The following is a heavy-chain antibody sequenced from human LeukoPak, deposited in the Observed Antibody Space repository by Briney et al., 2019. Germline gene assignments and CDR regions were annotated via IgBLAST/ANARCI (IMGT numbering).Heavy chain of an antibody. J-gene: IGHJ4*02. CDR2: TYYRSKWYN. CDR3: VRGRYSSAEFDY. V-gene: IGHV6-1*01. Sequence: SQTLSLTCAISGGSVSSNSAAWNWIRQSPSRGLEWLGRTYYRSKWYNDYAVSVKSRITINPDTSKNQFSLQLNSVTPEDTAVCYSVRGRYSSAEFDYWGQGTLVTVSS. D-gene: IGHD6-19*01. CDR1: GGSVSSNSAA.